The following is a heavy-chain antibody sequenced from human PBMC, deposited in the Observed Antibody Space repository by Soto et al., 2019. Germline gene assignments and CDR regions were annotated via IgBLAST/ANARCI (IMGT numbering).Heavy chain of an antibody. J-gene: IGHJ4*02. CDR2: IYHSGST. CDR3: AKDLLGDRSGSHHGGDF. V-gene: IGHV4-30-2*01. Sequence: PSETLSLTCAVSGGSISSGGYSWSWIRQPPGKGLEWIGYIYHSGSTYYNPSPKSRVTISVDRSKNQFSLKLSSVTAADTAVYYCAKDLLGDRSGSHHGGDFWGQGTRVTVSS. CDR1: GGSISSGGYS. D-gene: IGHD3-22*01.